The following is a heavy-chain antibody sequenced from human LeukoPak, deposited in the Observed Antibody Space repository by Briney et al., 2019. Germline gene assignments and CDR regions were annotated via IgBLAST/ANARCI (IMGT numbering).Heavy chain of an antibody. J-gene: IGHJ3*02. Sequence: PSETLSLTCTVSGGSISSGGHYWSWIRQHPGKGLEWIGYIYYSGSTYYNPSLKSRVTISVDTSKNQFSLKLSSVTAADTAVYYCARAAGSEAFDIWGQGTMVTVSS. CDR1: GGSISSGGHY. CDR3: ARAAGSEAFDI. CDR2: IYYSGST. V-gene: IGHV4-31*03.